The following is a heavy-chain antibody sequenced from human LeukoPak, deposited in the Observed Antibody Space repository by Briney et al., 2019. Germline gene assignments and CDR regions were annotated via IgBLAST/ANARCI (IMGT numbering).Heavy chain of an antibody. CDR1: GGSISSSSYY. J-gene: IGHJ6*02. CDR2: IYYSGST. D-gene: IGHD4-17*01. CDR3: ARVSTTTVTNRYYYYGMDV. Sequence: SETLSLTFTVSGGSISSSSYYWGWIRQPPGKGLEWIGSIYYSGSTYYNPSLKSRVTISVDTSKNQFSLKLSSVTAADTAVYYCARVSTTTVTNRYYYYGMDVWGQGTTVTVSS. V-gene: IGHV4-39*07.